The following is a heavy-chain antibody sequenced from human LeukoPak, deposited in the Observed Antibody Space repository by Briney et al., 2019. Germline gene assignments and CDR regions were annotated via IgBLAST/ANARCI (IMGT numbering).Heavy chain of an antibody. CDR1: GFTFSGYS. CDR2: ISSSSSTI. V-gene: IGHV3-48*01. Sequence: GGSLRLSCAASGFTFSGYSMNWVGQAPGKWLEWVSYISSSSSTIYYADSVKGRFTISRDNAKNSLYLQMNSLRAEDTAVYYCARDATYYDFWSGYYTGRAYYYYMDVWGKGTTVTVSS. CDR3: ARDATYYDFWSGYYTGRAYYYYMDV. D-gene: IGHD3-3*01. J-gene: IGHJ6*03.